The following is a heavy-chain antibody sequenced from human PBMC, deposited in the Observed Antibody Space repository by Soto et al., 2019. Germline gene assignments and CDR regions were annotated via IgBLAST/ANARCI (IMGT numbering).Heavy chain of an antibody. CDR1: GYSFTSYW. Sequence: GESLKISCKGFGYSFTSYWIGWVRQMPGKGLEWMGIIYPGDSDTRYSPSFQGQVTISADKSISTAYLQWSSLKASDTAMYYCARRVTAAAGPYYYYYMDVWGKGTTVTVSS. V-gene: IGHV5-51*01. CDR3: ARRVTAAAGPYYYYYMDV. CDR2: IYPGDSDT. J-gene: IGHJ6*03. D-gene: IGHD6-13*01.